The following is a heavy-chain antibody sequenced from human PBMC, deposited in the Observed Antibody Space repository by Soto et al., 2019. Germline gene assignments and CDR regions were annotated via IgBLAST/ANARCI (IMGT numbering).Heavy chain of an antibody. V-gene: IGHV4-30-4*01. CDR2: IYYNGRT. D-gene: IGHD6-6*01. CDR1: GGSISSDDYY. Sequence: SETLSLTCTVSGGSISSDDYYWSCIRQPPGKGLEWIGYIYYNGRTDYNPSLKSRVIISIDTSKNQFSLNLNSVSAADTAVYYCARDRSNSPDYFDYWGQGTLVTVSS. J-gene: IGHJ4*02. CDR3: ARDRSNSPDYFDY.